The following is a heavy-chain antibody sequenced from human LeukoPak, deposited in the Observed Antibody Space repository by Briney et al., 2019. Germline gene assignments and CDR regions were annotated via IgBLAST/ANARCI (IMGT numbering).Heavy chain of an antibody. V-gene: IGHV3-23*01. CDR1: GFTFSSYA. J-gene: IGHJ4*02. Sequence: GGSLRLSCAASGFTFSSYAMSWVRQAPGKGLEWVSAISGSGGSTYYADSVKGRFTISRDNSKNTLYLQMNSLRAEDTAVYYCASGYSSSFAVTFDYWGQGTLVTVSS. CDR3: ASGYSSSFAVTFDY. CDR2: ISGSGGST. D-gene: IGHD6-13*01.